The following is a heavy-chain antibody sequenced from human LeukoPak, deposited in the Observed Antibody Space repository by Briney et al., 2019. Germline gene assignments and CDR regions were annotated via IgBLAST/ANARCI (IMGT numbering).Heavy chain of an antibody. J-gene: IGHJ6*03. CDR1: GGSFSGYY. CDR3: ARVVGVVIRYYYYYMDV. D-gene: IGHD3-3*01. CDR2: INHSGST. V-gene: IGHV4-34*01. Sequence: WGTLSLTCAVYGGSFSGYYWSWIRQPPGKGLEWIGEINHSGSTNYNPSLKSRVTISVDTSKNQFSLKLSSVTAADTAVYYCARVVGVVIRYYYYYMDVWGKGTTVTVSS.